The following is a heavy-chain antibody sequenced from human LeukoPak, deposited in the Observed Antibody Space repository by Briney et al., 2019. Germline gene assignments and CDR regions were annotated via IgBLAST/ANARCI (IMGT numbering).Heavy chain of an antibody. D-gene: IGHD5-24*01. V-gene: IGHV4-34*01. CDR2: INHSGST. CDR1: GGSFSGYY. Sequence: SSETLSLTCAVYGGSFSGYYWSWIRQPPGKGLEWIGEINHSGSTNYNPSLKSRVTISVDTSKNQFSLKLSSVTAADTAVYYCARRGDGYNSPPFDYWGQGTLVTVSS. CDR3: ARRGDGYNSPPFDY. J-gene: IGHJ4*02.